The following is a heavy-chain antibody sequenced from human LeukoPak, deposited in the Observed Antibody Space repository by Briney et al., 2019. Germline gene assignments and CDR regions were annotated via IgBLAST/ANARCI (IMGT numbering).Heavy chain of an antibody. CDR1: GFPFTKAW. Sequence: GGSLRLSCAASGFPFTKAWMTWVRQAPGKGLEWVGIITDSGTTGYAASVKGRFTISRDDSQSTLQMNSLKTEDTGVYYCTWIPFDHWGQGTLVTVSS. D-gene: IGHD5-12*01. J-gene: IGHJ4*02. CDR3: TWIPFDH. CDR2: ITDSGTT. V-gene: IGHV3-15*01.